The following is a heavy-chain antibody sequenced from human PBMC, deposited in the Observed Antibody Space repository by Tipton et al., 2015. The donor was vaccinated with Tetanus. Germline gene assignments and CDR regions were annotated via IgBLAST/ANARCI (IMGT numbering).Heavy chain of an antibody. D-gene: IGHD3-10*01. J-gene: IGHJ4*02. V-gene: IGHV3-23*01. CDR2: ISVSGTT. CDR3: AKAKTWANLWFGDS. Sequence: SLRLSCVASGLPFSDFAMTWVRQAPGKGLDWVSTISVSGTTYNADSVKGRFTISRDNSENTLYLQMTSLRVEDTALYYCAKAKTWANLWFGDSWGPGTRVIVSS. CDR1: GLPFSDFA.